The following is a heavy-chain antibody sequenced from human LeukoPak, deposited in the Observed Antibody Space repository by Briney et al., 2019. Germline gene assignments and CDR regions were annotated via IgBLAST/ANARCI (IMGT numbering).Heavy chain of an antibody. J-gene: IGHJ4*02. V-gene: IGHV4-4*09. D-gene: IGHD3-16*01. Sequence: PSETLSLTCTVSGGSISNYYWSWIRQPPGKGLEWIGYIYTSGSTNYNPSLKSRVTISVDTSKTQFSLKLSSVTAADTAVYYCARLGSCFLGDGGQEPLAPVPS. CDR3: ARLGSCFLGD. CDR1: GGSISNYY. CDR2: IYTSGST.